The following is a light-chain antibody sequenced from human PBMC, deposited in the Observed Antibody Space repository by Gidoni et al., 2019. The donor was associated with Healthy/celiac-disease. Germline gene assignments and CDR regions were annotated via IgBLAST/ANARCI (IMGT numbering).Light chain of an antibody. V-gene: IGKV4-1*01. CDR2: WAS. Sequence: DIVMTHSPDSLAVSLGERATINCTSSQSVLYSSNNKNYLAWYQQKPGQPTKLLIYWASNRESGVPDRVSGSGSGTDLTLTISSLQAEDVAVYYCQQYYSTPYTFGQGTKLEIK. J-gene: IGKJ2*01. CDR3: QQYYSTPYT. CDR1: QSVLYSSNNKNY.